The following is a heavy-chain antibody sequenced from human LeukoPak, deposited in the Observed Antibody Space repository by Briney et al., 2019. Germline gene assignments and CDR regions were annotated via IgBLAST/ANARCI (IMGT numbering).Heavy chain of an antibody. CDR1: VLPFSSYG. J-gene: IGHJ6*03. D-gene: IGHD5-18*01. Sequence: SGGPVTLLCAPSVLPFSSYGMHWVRQAPVKVLEWFSSISNRSSYIYCADSVKRRFPISRQNAKNSVYLKINTLRPDYRALFFFARAVDSDTAMVTGYSYYMDVWGKGTTVTVSS. CDR3: ARAVDSDTAMVTGYSYYMDV. CDR2: ISNRSSYI. V-gene: IGHV3-21*04.